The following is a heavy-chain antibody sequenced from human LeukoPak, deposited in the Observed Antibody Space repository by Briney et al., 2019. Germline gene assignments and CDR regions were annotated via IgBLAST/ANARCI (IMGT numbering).Heavy chain of an antibody. J-gene: IGHJ4*02. CDR1: GYTFSSYG. CDR3: ARDAFYYYGSGSYDPRFDY. D-gene: IGHD3-10*01. V-gene: IGHV1-18*04. CDR2: ISAYDGNT. Sequence: GASVKVSCKASGYTFSSYGISWVRQAPGRGLERMGWISAYDGNTNYAQKLQGRVTMTTDTSTSTAYMELRSLRSDDTAVYYCARDAFYYYGSGSYDPRFDYWGQGTLVTVSS.